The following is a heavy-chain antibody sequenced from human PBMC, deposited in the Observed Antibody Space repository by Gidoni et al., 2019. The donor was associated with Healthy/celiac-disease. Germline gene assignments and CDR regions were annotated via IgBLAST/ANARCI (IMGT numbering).Heavy chain of an antibody. CDR2: ISWNSGSI. J-gene: IGHJ4*02. CDR1: GFTFDDYA. D-gene: IGHD3-22*01. V-gene: IGHV3-9*01. CDR3: AKDATYYYDSSGYSHYDY. Sequence: EVQLVESGGGLVQPGRSLRLSCAAAGFTFDDYAMPWVRQAPGKGMEWVSGISWNSGSIGYADSVKGRFTISRDNAKNSLYLQMNSLRAEDTALYYCAKDATYYYDSSGYSHYDYWGQGTLVTVSS.